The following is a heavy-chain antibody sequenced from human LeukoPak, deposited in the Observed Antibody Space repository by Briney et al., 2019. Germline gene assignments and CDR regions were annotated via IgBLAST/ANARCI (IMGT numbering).Heavy chain of an antibody. Sequence: PGGSLRLSCAASGFTFDDYAMHWVRQAPGKGLEWVSGISWNSGSIGYADSVKGRFTISRDNAKNSLYLQMNSLRVEDMALYYCAKARPRHYYDSSGHTSAFDIWGQGTMVTVSS. V-gene: IGHV3-9*03. CDR3: AKARPRHYYDSSGHTSAFDI. CDR1: GFTFDDYA. J-gene: IGHJ3*02. CDR2: ISWNSGSI. D-gene: IGHD3-22*01.